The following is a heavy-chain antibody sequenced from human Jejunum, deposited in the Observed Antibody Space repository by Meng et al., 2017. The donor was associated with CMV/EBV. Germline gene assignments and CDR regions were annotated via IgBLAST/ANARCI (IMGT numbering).Heavy chain of an antibody. J-gene: IGHJ4*02. Sequence: CAASGLIFSKYGMHWVRQAPGKGLEWLAVIWHDSSHKDYSDSVKGRFAVSRDNSKNTLYLQMDNLRSEDTSVYYCATKVVDDFDHWGQGILVTVSS. CDR1: GLIFSKYG. CDR3: ATKVVDDFDH. V-gene: IGHV3-33*01. CDR2: IWHDSSHK.